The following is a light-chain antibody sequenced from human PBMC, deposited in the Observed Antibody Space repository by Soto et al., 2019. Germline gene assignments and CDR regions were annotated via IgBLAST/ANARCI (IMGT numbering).Light chain of an antibody. CDR3: AAWDDSLNGVV. V-gene: IGLV1-44*01. CDR2: SNN. Sequence: QSALTQPPSASGTPGQRVTISCSGSSYNIGSNTVNWYQQLPGTAPKLLIYSNNQRPSGVPDRFSGSKSGTSASLAISGLQSEDEADYYCAAWDDSLNGVVFGGGTKVTVL. J-gene: IGLJ2*01. CDR1: SYNIGSNT.